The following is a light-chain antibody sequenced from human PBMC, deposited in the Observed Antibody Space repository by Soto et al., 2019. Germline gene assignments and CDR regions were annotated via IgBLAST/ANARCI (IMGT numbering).Light chain of an antibody. V-gene: IGKV1-39*01. CDR1: QTISTF. CDR3: QQSYSTPWT. Sequence: DIQMTQSPSSLSAFVGDSATITCRASQTISTFLNWYQQKPGKAPKLLIYAASSLQSGVPSRFSGSGSGTDFTLTISSLQPEDFATYYCQQSYSTPWTFGQGTKVDIK. CDR2: AAS. J-gene: IGKJ1*01.